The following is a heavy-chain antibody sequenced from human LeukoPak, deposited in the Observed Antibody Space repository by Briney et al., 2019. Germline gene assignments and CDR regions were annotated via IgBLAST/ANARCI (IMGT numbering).Heavy chain of an antibody. CDR1: GYTFTGYY. Sequence: RASVKVSCKASGYTFTGYYMHWVRQAPGQGLEWMGWINPNSGGTNYAQKFQGRVTMTRDTSISTAYMELSRLRSDDTAVYYCARDIVATIRYYYGMDVWGQGTTVTVSS. V-gene: IGHV1-2*02. D-gene: IGHD5-12*01. CDR2: INPNSGGT. CDR3: ARDIVATIRYYYGMDV. J-gene: IGHJ6*02.